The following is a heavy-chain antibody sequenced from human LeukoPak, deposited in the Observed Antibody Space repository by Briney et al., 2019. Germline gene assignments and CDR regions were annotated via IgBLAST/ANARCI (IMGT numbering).Heavy chain of an antibody. Sequence: GASVKVSCKASGYTFTSYGISWVRQAPGQGLEWMGWISAYNGNTNYAQKLQGRVTTTTDTSTSTAYMELRSLRSDDTAVYYCARDQGVVVPGAFDIWGQGTMVTVSS. CDR1: GYTFTSYG. J-gene: IGHJ3*02. V-gene: IGHV1-18*01. CDR3: ARDQGVVVPGAFDI. D-gene: IGHD2-15*01. CDR2: ISAYNGNT.